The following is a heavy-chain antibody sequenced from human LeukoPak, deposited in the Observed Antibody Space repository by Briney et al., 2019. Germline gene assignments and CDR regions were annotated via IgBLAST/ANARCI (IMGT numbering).Heavy chain of an antibody. CDR2: ISGSGGST. CDR3: AKDGSSSWYSFDY. J-gene: IGHJ4*02. D-gene: IGHD6-13*01. Sequence: GGSLRLSCAASGFTFSSYAMSWVRQAPGKGLEWVSAISGSGGSTYYADSVKGRFTISRDNSKNTLYLQMNSLRAEDTAVCYCAKDGSSSWYSFDYWGQGTLVTVSS. V-gene: IGHV3-23*01. CDR1: GFTFSSYA.